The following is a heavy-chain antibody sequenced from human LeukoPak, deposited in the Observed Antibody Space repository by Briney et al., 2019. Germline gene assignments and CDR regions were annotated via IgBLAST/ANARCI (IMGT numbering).Heavy chain of an antibody. Sequence: GGSLRLSCVASGFAFPTYAMMWVRQVPGKGLEWVSSIRVSDGARFYADSVKGRFTMSRDNPKNTLFLQMNSLRPEDTAVYYCAKEPRWEQLHSFDIWGQGTTVTVSS. J-gene: IGHJ3*02. D-gene: IGHD1/OR15-1a*01. CDR2: IRVSDGAR. V-gene: IGHV3-23*01. CDR1: GFAFPTYA. CDR3: AKEPRWEQLHSFDI.